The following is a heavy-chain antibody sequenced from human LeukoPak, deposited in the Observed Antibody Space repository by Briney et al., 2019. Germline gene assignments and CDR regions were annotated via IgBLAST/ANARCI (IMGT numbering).Heavy chain of an antibody. CDR3: ASEVEYYYDSSGYYLFDY. D-gene: IGHD3-22*01. CDR2: ISGSGGST. CDR1: GFTFSSYA. J-gene: IGHJ4*02. Sequence: GGSLRLSCAASGFTFSSYAMSWVRQAPGKGLEWVSAISGSGGSTYYADSVKGRFTISRDNSKNTLYLQMNSLRAEDTAVYYCASEVEYYYDSSGYYLFDYWGQGTLVTVSS. V-gene: IGHV3-23*01.